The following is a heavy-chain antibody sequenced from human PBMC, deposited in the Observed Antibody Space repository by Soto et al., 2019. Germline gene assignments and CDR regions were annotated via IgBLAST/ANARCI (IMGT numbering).Heavy chain of an antibody. J-gene: IGHJ1*01. D-gene: IGHD2-15*01. CDR2: INHSGST. V-gene: IGHV4-34*01. CDR1: GGSFIGYY. CDR3: ARGGVTGYCSGGSCYSSPFRYFQH. Sequence: SETLSLTCAVYGGSFIGYYWSWILQPPWKGLEWIGEINHSGSTNYNPSLKSRVTISVDTSKNQFSLKLSSVTAADTAVYYCARGGVTGYCSGGSCYSSPFRYFQHWGQGTLVTVSS.